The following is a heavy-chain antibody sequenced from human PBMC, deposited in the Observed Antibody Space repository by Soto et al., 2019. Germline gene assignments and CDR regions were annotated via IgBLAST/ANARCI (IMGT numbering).Heavy chain of an antibody. CDR1: GGSISSGSYY. Sequence: SETLSLTCTVSGGSISSGSYYWGWIRQPPGKGLEWIGSIYYSGSTYYNPSLKSRVTISVDTSKNQFSLKLSSVTAADTAVYYCARHSYYDSKKYDYWGQGTLVTVS. CDR3: ARHSYYDSKKYDY. CDR2: IYYSGST. V-gene: IGHV4-39*01. J-gene: IGHJ4*02. D-gene: IGHD3-22*01.